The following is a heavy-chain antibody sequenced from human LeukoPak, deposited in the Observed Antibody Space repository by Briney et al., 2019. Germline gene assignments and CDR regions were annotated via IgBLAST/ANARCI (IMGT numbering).Heavy chain of an antibody. CDR2: ISYDGSNK. Sequence: PGGSLRLSCAASGFTFSSYAMHWVRQAPGKGLDGVAVISYDGSNKYYADSVKGRFTISRDNSKNTLYLQMNSMRAEDTAVYYCARGREAGYCSGGSCYSGYFQHWGQGTLVTVSS. V-gene: IGHV3-30-3*01. CDR3: ARGREAGYCSGGSCYSGYFQH. D-gene: IGHD2-15*01. CDR1: GFTFSSYA. J-gene: IGHJ1*01.